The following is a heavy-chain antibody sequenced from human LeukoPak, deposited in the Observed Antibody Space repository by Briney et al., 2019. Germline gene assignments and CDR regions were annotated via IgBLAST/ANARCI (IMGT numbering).Heavy chain of an antibody. Sequence: SQTLSLTCTVSGASFSSGDQYWNWVRQSPGKGLEWIGSIHPSGTLYNNPSLESRVTMSMDTSKNQFSLNLNSVTAADTAVYFCSRGLDSRKLGYWGQGTLVTVSS. CDR1: GASFSSGDQY. V-gene: IGHV4-31*03. D-gene: IGHD3-22*01. CDR2: IHPSGTL. J-gene: IGHJ4*02. CDR3: SRGLDSRKLGY.